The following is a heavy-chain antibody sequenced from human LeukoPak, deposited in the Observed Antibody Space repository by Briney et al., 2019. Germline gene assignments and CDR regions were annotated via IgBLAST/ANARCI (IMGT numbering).Heavy chain of an antibody. D-gene: IGHD5-24*01. Sequence: GASVKVSCKVSGYTLTELSMHWVRQAPGKGLEWMGGFDPEDGETIYAQKFQGRVTMTEDTSTDTAYMEVSSLRSEDTAVYYCAREQNRWLTSRRRCDYWGQGTLVTVSS. J-gene: IGHJ4*02. CDR2: FDPEDGET. CDR3: AREQNRWLTSRRRCDY. V-gene: IGHV1-24*01. CDR1: GYTLTELS.